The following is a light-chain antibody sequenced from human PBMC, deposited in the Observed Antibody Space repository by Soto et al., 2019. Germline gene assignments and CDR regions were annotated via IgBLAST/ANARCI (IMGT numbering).Light chain of an antibody. J-gene: IGLJ1*01. V-gene: IGLV1-40*01. CDR3: QSSESSPSGYV. Sequence: QSVLTQPPSVSGAPGQRVTISCTGSGSNIGAGYDVHWYQQLPGTAPKLLIFANINRPSGVPDRFSGSKSGTSASLAITGLRAEDEADYYCQSSESSPSGYVSGTGTKLTVL. CDR2: ANI. CDR1: GSNIGAGYD.